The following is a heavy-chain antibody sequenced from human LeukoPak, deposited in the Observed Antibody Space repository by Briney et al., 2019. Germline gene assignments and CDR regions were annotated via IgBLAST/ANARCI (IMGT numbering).Heavy chain of an antibody. V-gene: IGHV4-39*07. CDR1: GGSISSSSYY. J-gene: IGHJ6*02. D-gene: IGHD3-3*01. CDR3: ARARPDPNDFWSGYYYYYYGMDA. Sequence: SETLSLTCTVSGGSISSSSYYWGWIRQPPGKGLEWIGSIYYSGSTYYNPSLKSRVTISVDTSKNQFSLKLSSVTAADTAVYYCARARPDPNDFWSGYYYYYYGMDAWGQGTTVTVSS. CDR2: IYYSGST.